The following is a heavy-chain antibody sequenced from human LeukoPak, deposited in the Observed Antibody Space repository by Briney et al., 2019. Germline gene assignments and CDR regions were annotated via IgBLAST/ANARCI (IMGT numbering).Heavy chain of an antibody. CDR3: ARDLEYSYGPSFDY. Sequence: GGSLRLSCAASGFTFSSYAMHWVRQAPGKGLEWVAVISYDGSNKYCADSVKGRFTISRDNSKNTLYLQMNSLRAEDTAVYYCARDLEYSYGPSFDYWGQGTLVTVSS. CDR1: GFTFSSYA. J-gene: IGHJ4*02. D-gene: IGHD5-18*01. V-gene: IGHV3-30*04. CDR2: ISYDGSNK.